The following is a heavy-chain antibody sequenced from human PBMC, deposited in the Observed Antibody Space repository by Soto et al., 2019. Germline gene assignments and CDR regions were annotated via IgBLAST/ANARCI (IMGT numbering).Heavy chain of an antibody. D-gene: IGHD3-10*01. Sequence: EVQVVESGGGLAQPGGSLRLSCAASGFNFSPYWMNWVRQAPGKGLEWVSRIQSYGSNYADSYADSVKGRFTISRDNAKNTLYLQMNILRVEDTAVYCCARDRGAPDAFDIWGQGTMVTVSS. CDR2: IQSYGSNY. CDR1: GFNFSPYW. CDR3: ARDRGAPDAFDI. V-gene: IGHV3-74*01. J-gene: IGHJ3*02.